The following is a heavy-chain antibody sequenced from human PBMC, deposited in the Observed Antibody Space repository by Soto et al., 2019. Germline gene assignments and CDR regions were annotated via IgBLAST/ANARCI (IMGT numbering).Heavy chain of an antibody. J-gene: IGHJ4*02. V-gene: IGHV3-11*01. Sequence: QVQLVESGGGLVKPGGSLRLSCAASGFTFSDYYMSWIRQAPGKGLEWVSYISSSGSTIYYADSVKGRFTISRDNSKDTLYLQMNSLRAEDTAVYFCAKPLPYYDFWSGYSSAFDYWGQGTLVTVSS. CDR1: GFTFSDYY. D-gene: IGHD3-3*01. CDR2: ISSSGSTI. CDR3: AKPLPYYDFWSGYSSAFDY.